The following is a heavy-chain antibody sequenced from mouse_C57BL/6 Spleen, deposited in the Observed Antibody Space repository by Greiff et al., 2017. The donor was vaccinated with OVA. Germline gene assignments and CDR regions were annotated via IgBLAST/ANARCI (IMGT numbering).Heavy chain of an antibody. D-gene: IGHD1-1*01. CDR3: AKAAHYYGSSYWYFDV. CDR2: IWSGGST. V-gene: IGHV2-4*01. J-gene: IGHJ1*03. Sequence: VHLVESGPGLVQPSQSLSITCTVSGFSLTSYGVHWVRQPPGKGLEWLGVIWSGGSTDYNAAFISRLSISKDNSKSHVFFKRNSLQADNTAIYDCAKAAHYYGSSYWYFDVWGTGTTVTVSS. CDR1: GFSLTSYG.